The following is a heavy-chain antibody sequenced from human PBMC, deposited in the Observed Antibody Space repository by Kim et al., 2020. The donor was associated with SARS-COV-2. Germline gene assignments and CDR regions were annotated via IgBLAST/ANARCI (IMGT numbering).Heavy chain of an antibody. V-gene: IGHV4-59*13. J-gene: IGHJ4*02. Sequence: SETLSLTCTVSGGSISSYYWSWIRQPPGKGLEWIGYIYYSGSTNYNPSLKSRVTISVDTSKNQFSLKLSSVTAADTAVYYCARAGGTYQYYFDYWGQGTLVTVSS. CDR1: GGSISSYY. D-gene: IGHD2-2*01. CDR3: ARAGGTYQYYFDY. CDR2: IYYSGST.